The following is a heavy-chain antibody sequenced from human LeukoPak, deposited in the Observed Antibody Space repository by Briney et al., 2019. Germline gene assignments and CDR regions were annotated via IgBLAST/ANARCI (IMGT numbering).Heavy chain of an antibody. Sequence: PGGSLRLSCSVSGFAFSSHAIHWVRQAPGKALEYVSAISDSGGSTYYIDSVKGRFTISRDNSKNTVYLQMNSLRAEDTAVYYCVRDRGIASTGGYGMDVWGQGTTVTVSS. J-gene: IGHJ6*02. V-gene: IGHV3-64*04. CDR3: VRDRGIASTGGYGMDV. CDR2: ISDSGGST. CDR1: GFAFSSHA. D-gene: IGHD6-13*01.